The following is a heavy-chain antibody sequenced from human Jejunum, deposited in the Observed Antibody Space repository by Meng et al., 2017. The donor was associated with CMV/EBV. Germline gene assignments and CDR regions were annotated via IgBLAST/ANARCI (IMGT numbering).Heavy chain of an antibody. CDR3: ASDFWTGWYYYGMDV. CDR1: GFTFSNCW. D-gene: IGHD3/OR15-3a*01. J-gene: IGHJ6*02. CDR2: IRQDGSEK. Sequence: GFTFSNCWMSWVRQGPGKGREWVANIRQDGSEKYYVDSVKGRLTISRDNAKNSLYLQMSSLRAEDTAVYYCASDFWTGWYYYGMDVWGQGTTVTVSS. V-gene: IGHV3-7*01.